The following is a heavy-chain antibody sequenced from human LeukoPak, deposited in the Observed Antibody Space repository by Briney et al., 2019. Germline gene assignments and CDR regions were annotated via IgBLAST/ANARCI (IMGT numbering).Heavy chain of an antibody. V-gene: IGHV3-33*06. CDR3: AKDGSGGGWKWFDP. D-gene: IGHD2-15*01. Sequence: QPGGSLRLSCAASGFTFSSYSMNWVRQAPGKGLEWVAVIWYDGTNKYYADSVKGRFTISRDNSKNTLYLQMNSLRAEDTAVYYCAKDGSGGGWKWFDPWGQGTLVTVSS. CDR1: GFTFSSYS. CDR2: IWYDGTNK. J-gene: IGHJ5*02.